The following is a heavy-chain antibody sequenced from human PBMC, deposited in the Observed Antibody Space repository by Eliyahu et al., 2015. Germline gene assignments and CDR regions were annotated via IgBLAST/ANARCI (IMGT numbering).Heavy chain of an antibody. J-gene: IGHJ6*02. V-gene: IGHV3-15*01. Sequence: EVQLVESGGGLVKPGGSLRLSCAASGFTFINXWMXWVRQAPGXGLEWVGRIRSKTDGGTTDYAAPVKGRFTISRDDSRNTLYLQMNSLKTEDTAVYYCTTIGIAVLFGSGIYGMDVWGQGTTVTVSS. CDR3: TTIGIAVLFGSGIYGMDV. CDR1: GFTFINXW. CDR2: IRSKTDGGTT. D-gene: IGHD6-19*01.